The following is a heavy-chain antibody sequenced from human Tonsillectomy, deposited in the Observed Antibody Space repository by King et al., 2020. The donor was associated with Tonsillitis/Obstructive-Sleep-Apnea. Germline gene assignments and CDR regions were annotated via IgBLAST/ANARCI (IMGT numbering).Heavy chain of an antibody. CDR2: ISSSSSYT. J-gene: IGHJ5*02. CDR1: GFTFSDYY. D-gene: IGHD2-2*01. CDR3: ASEAYCSSTSCPNWFDP. V-gene: IGHV3-11*06. Sequence: VQLVESGGGLVKPGGSLRLSCAASGFTFSDYYMSWIRQAPGKGLEWVSYISSSSSYTNYADSVKGRFTISRDNAKNSLYLQMNSLRAEDTAVYYCASEAYCSSTSCPNWFDPWGQGTLVTVSS.